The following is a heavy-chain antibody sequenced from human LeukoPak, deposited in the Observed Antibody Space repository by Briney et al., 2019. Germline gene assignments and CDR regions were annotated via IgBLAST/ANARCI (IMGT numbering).Heavy chain of an antibody. CDR3: ARLTSADYFDY. Sequence: GGSLRLSCAASGFTFSSYEMNWVRQAPGKGLEWVSYISSSSSYTNYADSVKGRFTISRDNAKNSLYLQMNSLRAEDTAVYYCARLTSADYFDYWGQGTLVTVSS. CDR1: GFTFSSYE. J-gene: IGHJ4*02. V-gene: IGHV3-21*05. CDR2: ISSSSSYT. D-gene: IGHD3-9*01.